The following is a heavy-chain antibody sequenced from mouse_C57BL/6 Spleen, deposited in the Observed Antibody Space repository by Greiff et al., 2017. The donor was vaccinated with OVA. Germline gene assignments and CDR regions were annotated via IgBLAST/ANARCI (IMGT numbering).Heavy chain of an antibody. Sequence: VQLHQPGAELVMPGASVKLSCKASGYTFTSYWMHWVKQRPGQGLEWIGEIDPSDSYTNYNQKFKGKSTLTVDKSSSTAYMQLSSLTSEDSAVYYCARWGTTPFDYWGQGTTLTVSS. CDR3: ARWGTTPFDY. CDR2: IDPSDSYT. V-gene: IGHV1-69*01. D-gene: IGHD1-1*01. J-gene: IGHJ2*01. CDR1: GYTFTSYW.